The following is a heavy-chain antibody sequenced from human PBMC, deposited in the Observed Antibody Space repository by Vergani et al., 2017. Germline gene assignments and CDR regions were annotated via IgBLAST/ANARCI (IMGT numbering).Heavy chain of an antibody. J-gene: IGHJ6*03. Sequence: QVQLVQSGAEVKTPGASVKVSCKASGYTFTSYDINWVRQATGQGLEWMGWMNPNSGNTGYAQKFQGRVTMTRNTSISTAYMELSSLRSEETAVYYCAKSCSGYHTYYYDYMDVWGKGTTVTVSS. CDR2: MNPNSGNT. CDR3: AKSCSGYHTYYYDYMDV. CDR1: GYTFTSYD. V-gene: IGHV1-8*01. D-gene: IGHD3-3*01.